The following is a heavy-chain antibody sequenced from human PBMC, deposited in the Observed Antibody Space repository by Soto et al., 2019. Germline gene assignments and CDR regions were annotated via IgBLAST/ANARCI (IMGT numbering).Heavy chain of an antibody. D-gene: IGHD6-6*01. Sequence: GASVKVSCKASGGTFSSYAISWGRQAPGQGLEWMGGIIPIFGTANYAQKFQGRVTITADESTSTAYMELSSLRSEDTAVYYCARVLHSSSLNWFDPWGQGTLVTVSS. CDR1: GGTFSSYA. CDR3: ARVLHSSSLNWFDP. V-gene: IGHV1-69*13. J-gene: IGHJ5*02. CDR2: IIPIFGTA.